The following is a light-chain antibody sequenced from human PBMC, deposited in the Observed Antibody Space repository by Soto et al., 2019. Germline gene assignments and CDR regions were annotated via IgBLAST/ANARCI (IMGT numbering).Light chain of an antibody. CDR1: ETVAGSY. Sequence: EIVLTQSPCTLSLSPGERATLSCRASETVAGSYLAWYQQKPGQAPRLLIHGASTRATGIADRFSGSGSGTDFTLTISRLEPEDFAVYYCQLYGNSPKTFGQGNQVEI. CDR3: QLYGNSPKT. J-gene: IGKJ1*01. V-gene: IGKV3-20*01. CDR2: GAS.